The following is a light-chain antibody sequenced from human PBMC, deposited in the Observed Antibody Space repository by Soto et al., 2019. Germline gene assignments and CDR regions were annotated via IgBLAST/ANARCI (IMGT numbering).Light chain of an antibody. CDR3: QQVDTYPLT. V-gene: IGKV1-9*01. J-gene: IGKJ4*01. Sequence: DIQLTQSPSFLSASVGDRVTITCRASQDISNFLAWFQQKPGRAPKLLIYAVFTLQSGAPSRFSGSGSGAEFTLTISSLQPEDFATYYCQQVDTYPLTFGGGTKVEIK. CDR1: QDISNF. CDR2: AVF.